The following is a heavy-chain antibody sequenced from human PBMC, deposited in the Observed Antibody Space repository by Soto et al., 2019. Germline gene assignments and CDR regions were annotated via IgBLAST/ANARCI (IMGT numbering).Heavy chain of an antibody. J-gene: IGHJ4*02. D-gene: IGHD2-2*02. CDR1: GFTFSSYA. V-gene: IGHV3-23*01. Sequence: GGSLRLSCAASGFTFSSYAMSWVRQAPGKRLEWVSAISGSGGSTYYADSVKGRFAISRDNSKNTLYLQMNSLRAEDTAVYYCAKRKGIPRPAAIDAWGQGTLVTVS. CDR3: AKRKGIPRPAAIDA. CDR2: ISGSGGST.